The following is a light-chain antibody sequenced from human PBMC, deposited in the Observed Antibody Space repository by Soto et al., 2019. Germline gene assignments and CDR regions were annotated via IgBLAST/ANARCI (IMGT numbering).Light chain of an antibody. CDR1: QNLLYSSNNKIY. Sequence: DIVMTQSPESLALSLGERATINCRSSQNLLYSSNNKIYLSWYQQKRGQPPRLLFYWASTRESGVPKRFSTSASGTDFTLTISSLQAEDVAVYYCQQYYTAWTFGQGTRVEL. CDR2: WAS. J-gene: IGKJ1*01. CDR3: QQYYTAWT. V-gene: IGKV4-1*01.